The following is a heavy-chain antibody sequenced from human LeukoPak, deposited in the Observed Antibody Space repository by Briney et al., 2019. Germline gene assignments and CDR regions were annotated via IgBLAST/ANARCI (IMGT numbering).Heavy chain of an antibody. CDR1: GFTFSNYW. D-gene: IGHD3-10*01. V-gene: IGHV4-34*08. J-gene: IGHJ6*02. CDR3: ATSLSGSTYYGMDV. CDR2: INHSGST. Sequence: GSLRLSCEGSGFTFSNYWMGWIRQPPGKGLEWIGEINHSGSTNYNPSLKSRVTISVDTSKNQFSLKLSSVTAADTAVYYCATSLSGSTYYGMDVWGQGTTATVSS.